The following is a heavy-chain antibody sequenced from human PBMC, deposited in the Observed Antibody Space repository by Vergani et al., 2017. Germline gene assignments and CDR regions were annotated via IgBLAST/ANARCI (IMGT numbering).Heavy chain of an antibody. CDR2: ISYDGSNK. CDR3: AREAPEGDSYYYYYYGMDV. V-gene: IGHV3-30*03. CDR1: GFTFSSYG. Sequence: QVQLVESGGGVVQPGRSLRLSCAASGFTFSSYGMHWVRQAPGKGLEWVAVISYDGSNKYYADSVKGRFTISRDNSKNTLYLQMNSLRAEDTAVYYCAREAPEGDSYYYYYYGMDVWGQGTTVTVSS. D-gene: IGHD1-14*01. J-gene: IGHJ6*02.